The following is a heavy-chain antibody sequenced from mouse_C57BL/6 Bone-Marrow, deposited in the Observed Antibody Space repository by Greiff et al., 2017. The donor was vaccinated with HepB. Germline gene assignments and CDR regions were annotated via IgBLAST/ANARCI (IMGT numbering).Heavy chain of an antibody. Sequence: QVQLQQSGAELVRPGTSVKLSCKASGYTFTSYWMHWVKQRPGQGLEWIGVIDPSDSYTNYNQKFKGKATLTVDTSSSTAYMQLSSLTSEDSAVYYCARRNYGSTWFAYWGQGTLVTVSA. CDR3: ARRNYGSTWFAY. V-gene: IGHV1-59*01. D-gene: IGHD1-1*01. J-gene: IGHJ3*01. CDR2: IDPSDSYT. CDR1: GYTFTSYW.